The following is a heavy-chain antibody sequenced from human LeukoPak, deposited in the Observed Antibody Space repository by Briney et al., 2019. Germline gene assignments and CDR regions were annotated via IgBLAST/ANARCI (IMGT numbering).Heavy chain of an antibody. J-gene: IGHJ4*02. CDR2: ISSNGGST. V-gene: IGHV3-64*01. CDR1: GFTFSSYG. CDR3: ARDYRAGNFWSGYYTIDY. D-gene: IGHD3-3*01. Sequence: GGSLRLSCAASGFTFSSYGMHWVRQAPGKGLDYVSAISSNGGSTYYANSVKGRFTISRDNSKNTLYLQMGSLRAEDMAVYYCARDYRAGNFWSGYYTIDYWGQGTLVTVSS.